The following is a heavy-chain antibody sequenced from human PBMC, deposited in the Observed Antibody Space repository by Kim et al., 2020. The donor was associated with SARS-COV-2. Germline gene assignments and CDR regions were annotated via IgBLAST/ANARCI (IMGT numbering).Heavy chain of an antibody. V-gene: IGHV4-61*01. D-gene: IGHD1-26*01. J-gene: IGHJ6*02. Sequence: SETLSLTCTVSGGSVSSGSYYWSWIRQPPGKGLEWIGYIYYSGSTNYNPSLKSRVTISVDTSKNQFSLKLSSVTAADTAVYYCARDYGEIVGATDYYYGMDVWGQGTTVTVSS. CDR2: IYYSGST. CDR1: GGSVSSGSYY. CDR3: ARDYGEIVGATDYYYGMDV.